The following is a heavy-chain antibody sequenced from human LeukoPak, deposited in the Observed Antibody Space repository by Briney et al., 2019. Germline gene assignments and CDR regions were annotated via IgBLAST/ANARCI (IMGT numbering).Heavy chain of an antibody. Sequence: ASVKVSCKVSGYTLTELCMYWVRQAPGKGLEWMGGLDPEDGETIYAQKLQGRVTMTTDTSTSTAYMELRSLRSDDTAVYYCAGDQGDIVVVVAATPTDYWGQGTLVTVSS. V-gene: IGHV1-24*01. J-gene: IGHJ4*02. D-gene: IGHD2-15*01. CDR2: LDPEDGET. CDR1: GYTLTELC. CDR3: AGDQGDIVVVVAATPTDY.